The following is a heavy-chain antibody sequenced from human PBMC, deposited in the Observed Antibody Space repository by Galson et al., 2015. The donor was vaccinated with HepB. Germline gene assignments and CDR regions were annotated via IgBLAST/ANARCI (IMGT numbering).Heavy chain of an antibody. D-gene: IGHD4-23*01. Sequence: SLRLSCAASGFTFSSYAMSWVRQAPGKGLEWVSAISGSGGSTYYADSVKGRFTISRDNSKNTLYLQMNSLRAEDTAVYYCAKDYVRYGGNWGRDGYYFDYWGQGTLVTVSS. V-gene: IGHV3-23*01. CDR2: ISGSGGST. CDR3: AKDYVRYGGNWGRDGYYFDY. J-gene: IGHJ4*02. CDR1: GFTFSSYA.